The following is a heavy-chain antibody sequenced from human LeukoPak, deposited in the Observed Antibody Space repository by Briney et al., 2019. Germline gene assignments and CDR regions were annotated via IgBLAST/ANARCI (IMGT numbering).Heavy chain of an antibody. V-gene: IGHV3-20*04. CDR1: GFTFDNYG. CDR2: TNWNGGST. Sequence: GGSLRLSCAASGFTFDNYGMSWVRQDPGKGLEWVSGTNWNGGSTSYADSVKGRFTISRDNPKNALYLQMNSPRVEHTASYYCARGRGWGSYNSIHYWGQGTLVTVSS. CDR3: ARGRGWGSYNSIHY. D-gene: IGHD3-16*01. J-gene: IGHJ4*02.